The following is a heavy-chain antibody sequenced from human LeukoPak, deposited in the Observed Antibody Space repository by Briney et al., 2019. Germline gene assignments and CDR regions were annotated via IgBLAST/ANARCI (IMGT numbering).Heavy chain of an antibody. CDR2: INTNTGNP. Sequence: ASVKVSCKASGYTFTSYAMNWVRQAPGQGLEWMGWINTNTGNPTYAQGFTGRFVFSLDTSVSTAYLQICSLKAEDTAVYYCARGSRITIFGVVNSAFDIWGQGTMVTVSS. J-gene: IGHJ3*02. CDR3: ARGSRITIFGVVNSAFDI. D-gene: IGHD3-3*01. CDR1: GYTFTSYA. V-gene: IGHV7-4-1*01.